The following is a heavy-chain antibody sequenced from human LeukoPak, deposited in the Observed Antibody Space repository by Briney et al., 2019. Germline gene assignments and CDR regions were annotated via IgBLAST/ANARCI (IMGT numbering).Heavy chain of an antibody. CDR3: AKQCGRYFDSSNYYSDY. CDR1: GFTFSGFA. D-gene: IGHD3-22*01. V-gene: IGHV3-23*01. Sequence: PGGSLRLSCAASGFTFSGFAMSWVRRAPGRGLEWVSIISASGDSTYYADSVKGRFTISRANSKNTVYLQINSLRVEDTAIYYCAKQCGRYFDSSNYYSDYWGQGTLVTVSS. J-gene: IGHJ4*02. CDR2: ISASGDST.